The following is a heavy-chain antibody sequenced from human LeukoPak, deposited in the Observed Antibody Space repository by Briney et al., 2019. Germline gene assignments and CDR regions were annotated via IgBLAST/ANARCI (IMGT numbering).Heavy chain of an antibody. CDR2: INYSGST. CDR1: GGSLSHSDYY. D-gene: IGHD2-21*01. V-gene: IGHV4-39*01. CDR3: ARGVDQVVDDAFDI. Sequence: SETLSLTCTVSGGSLSHSDYYWGWIRQPPGKGLEWIGSINYSGSTYHNPSLKSRVTMSVDTSKNQFSLNLNSVTDADTSVYFCARGVDQVVDDAFDIWGQGTMVTVSS. J-gene: IGHJ3*02.